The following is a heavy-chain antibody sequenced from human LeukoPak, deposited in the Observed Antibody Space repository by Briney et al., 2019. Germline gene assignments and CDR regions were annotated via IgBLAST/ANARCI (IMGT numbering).Heavy chain of an antibody. D-gene: IGHD3-10*01. CDR3: ARLWFGENHDAFDI. V-gene: IGHV4-59*12. J-gene: IGHJ3*02. Sequence: SETLSLTCTVSGDSMSSYYWSWIRQPPGKGLEWIGYIYYSGHTNYNPSLKSRVTISVDRSKNQFSLKLSSVTAADTAVYYCARLWFGENHDAFDIWGQGTMVTVSS. CDR1: GDSMSSYY. CDR2: IYYSGHT.